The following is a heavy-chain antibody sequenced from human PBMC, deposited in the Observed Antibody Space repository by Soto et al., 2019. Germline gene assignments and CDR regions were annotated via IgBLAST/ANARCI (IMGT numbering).Heavy chain of an antibody. Sequence: EVQLVESGGGLVKPGGSLRLSCAASGFTFSNAWMSWVRQAPGKGLEWVGRIKSKTDGGATDYAAPVKGRFTISRDDSKNTLYLQMNSLNTEDTAVYYCTTSTYGDYKKYFQDWGQGTLVTVSS. J-gene: IGHJ1*01. CDR3: TTSTYGDYKKYFQD. CDR1: GFTFSNAW. CDR2: IKSKTDGGAT. D-gene: IGHD4-17*01. V-gene: IGHV3-15*01.